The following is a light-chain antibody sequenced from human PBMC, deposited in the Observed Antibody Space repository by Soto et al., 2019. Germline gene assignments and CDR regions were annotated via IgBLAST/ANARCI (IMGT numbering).Light chain of an antibody. CDR3: CSYAGSSTRV. CDR2: EVR. CDR1: TNDIGTYNY. Sequence: QSALTQPASVSGSPGQSITISCSGTTNDIGTYNYVSWYQHHPGKVPKVIIYEVRNRPSGVSNRFSGSKSGNTASLTISGLQPEDEADYYCCSYAGSSTRVFGGGTKLTVL. J-gene: IGLJ3*02. V-gene: IGLV2-14*01.